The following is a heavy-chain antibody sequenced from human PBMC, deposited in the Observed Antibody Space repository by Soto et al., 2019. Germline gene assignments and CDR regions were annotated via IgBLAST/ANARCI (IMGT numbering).Heavy chain of an antibody. Sequence: QVQLVQSGAEVKKPGASVKISCKASGYTFAGYEIHWVRQAPGQRLEWVGWINAGNGITTSSQKFQGRVTITRDTSATTAYMELSSPRSEDTAVYYCARFWHGDLRFDIWGQGTMVTVSS. V-gene: IGHV1-3*01. CDR1: GYTFAGYE. CDR2: INAGNGIT. CDR3: ARFWHGDLRFDI. D-gene: IGHD4-17*01. J-gene: IGHJ3*02.